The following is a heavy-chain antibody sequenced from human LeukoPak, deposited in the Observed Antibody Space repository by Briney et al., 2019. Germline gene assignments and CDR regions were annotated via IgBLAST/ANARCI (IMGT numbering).Heavy chain of an antibody. CDR1: GGSISTDNCY. CDR3: ARRSGYCSSTSCYTRVYYYYYMDV. V-gene: IGHV4-39*07. D-gene: IGHD2-2*02. Sequence: PSETLSLTCTVSGGSISTDNCYWGWIRQPPGKGLEWIGSIYYNGNTYYNPSLKSRVTISVDMSKNQFSLKVNSVTAADTAVYYCARRSGYCSSTSCYTRVYYYYYMDVWGKGTTVTVSS. CDR2: IYYNGNT. J-gene: IGHJ6*03.